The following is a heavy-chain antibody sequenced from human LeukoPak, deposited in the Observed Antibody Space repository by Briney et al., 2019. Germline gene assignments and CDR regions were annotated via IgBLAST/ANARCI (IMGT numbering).Heavy chain of an antibody. V-gene: IGHV1-69*05. CDR3: AKECGYYSGLNYFDS. CDR1: GGILRGYS. J-gene: IGHJ4*02. D-gene: IGHD3-3*01. CDR2: IMPLFGTA. Sequence: ASVKVSCKASGGILRGYSISWVRQAPGQGLEWVGGIMPLFGTAKYAQKFQGRVTITTDESTNTAYMELSSLRSEDTAVYYCAKECGYYSGLNYFDSWGQGTLVTVSS.